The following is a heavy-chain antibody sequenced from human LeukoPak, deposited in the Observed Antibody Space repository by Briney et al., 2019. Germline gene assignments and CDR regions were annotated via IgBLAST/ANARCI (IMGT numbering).Heavy chain of an antibody. CDR2: IYHSGST. D-gene: IGHD3-22*01. J-gene: IGHJ4*02. CDR3: AREAYGAARPVSVLVVDYFDY. CDR1: GGSISSGGYY. Sequence: SETLSLTCTVSGGSISSGGYYWSWIRQPPGKGLEWIGYIYHSGSTYYNPSLKSRVTMSVDTSKNQFSLKLSSVTAADTAVYYCAREAYGAARPVSVLVVDYFDYWGQGTLVTVSS. V-gene: IGHV4-30-2*01.